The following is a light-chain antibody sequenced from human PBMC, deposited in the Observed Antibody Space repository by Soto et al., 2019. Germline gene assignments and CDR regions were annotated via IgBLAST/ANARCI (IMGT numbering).Light chain of an antibody. CDR1: SSNIGSNA. V-gene: IGLV1-44*01. Sequence: QSVLTQPPTASGTPGQRVTISCSGSSSNIGSNAVNWYQQLPGTAPKLLIYSNNRRPSGGPDRFSGSKSGTSASLAISGLQSEAEADYYCAAWDDSLNAVVFGGGTKLTVL. CDR2: SNN. J-gene: IGLJ2*01. CDR3: AAWDDSLNAVV.